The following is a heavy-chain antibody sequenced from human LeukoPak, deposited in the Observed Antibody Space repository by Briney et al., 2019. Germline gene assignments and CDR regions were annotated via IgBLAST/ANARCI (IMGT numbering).Heavy chain of an antibody. CDR3: ARGGEYSSEYNWFDP. CDR2: MRYDGST. V-gene: IGHV4-59*11. Sequence: SKTLSLTCIVSGGSISTHYWNWIRQPPGEGLEWIGYMRYDGSTNYNPSLKSRVIISMDTSKNQLSLKLTSVTAADTAVYYCARGGEYSSEYNWFDPWGQGTLVTVSS. J-gene: IGHJ5*02. D-gene: IGHD6-25*01. CDR1: GGSISTHY.